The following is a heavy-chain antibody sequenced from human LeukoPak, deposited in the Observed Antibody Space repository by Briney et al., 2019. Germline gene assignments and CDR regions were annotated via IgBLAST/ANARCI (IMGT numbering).Heavy chain of an antibody. D-gene: IGHD5-24*01. Sequence: GGSLTHACLSNGFTHSIFPMRWVGPPASKGREWVADISGSGGSTYYADAAEDRFTISRDDSKNTPYLQMKSLRAEDTAVYYCAKGTPQHRDGYNYYAYWGQGTRVTVSS. CDR1: GFTHSIFP. CDR3: AKGTPQHRDGYNYYAY. V-gene: IGHV3-23*01. CDR2: ISGSGGST. J-gene: IGHJ4*02.